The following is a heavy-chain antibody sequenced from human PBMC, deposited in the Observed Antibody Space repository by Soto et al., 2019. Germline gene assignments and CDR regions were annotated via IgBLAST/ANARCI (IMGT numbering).Heavy chain of an antibody. Sequence: SETLSLTCTVSGDSVSSGSYYWSWIRQPPGKGLEWIGYIYYSGSTNYNPSLKSRVTISVDTSKNQFSLKLSSVTAADTAVYYCARAGWERTRKGGYETYYFDYWGQGTLVTVSS. CDR3: ARAGWERTRKGGYETYYFDY. D-gene: IGHD5-12*01. J-gene: IGHJ4*02. CDR1: GDSVSSGSYY. CDR2: IYYSGST. V-gene: IGHV4-61*01.